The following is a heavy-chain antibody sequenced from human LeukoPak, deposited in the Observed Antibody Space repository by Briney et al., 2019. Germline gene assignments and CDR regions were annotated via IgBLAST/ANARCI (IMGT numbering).Heavy chain of an antibody. V-gene: IGHV3-11*06. J-gene: IGHJ4*02. D-gene: IGHD6-19*01. CDR1: GFTFSSQN. CDR2: ISTSGDST. CDR3: VKNGWLDY. Sequence: KPGGSLRLSCAASGFTFSSQNMSWARQAPGKGLEWVSYISTSGDSTKYADSVEGRFTISRDNVENSLYLQMNSLRVDDTAVYYCVKNGWLDYWGQGIVVTVSS.